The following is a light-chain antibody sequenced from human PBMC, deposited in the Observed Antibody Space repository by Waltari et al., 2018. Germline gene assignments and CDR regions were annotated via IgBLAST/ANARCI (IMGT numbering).Light chain of an antibody. V-gene: IGLV8-61*01. CDR1: SGSVSSSYY. Sequence: QTVVTQEPSFSVSPGGTVTLTCGLPSGSVSSSYYPSWYQQTPGQAPRPLIYSTNTRSSGVPDRFSGSILGNKAALTITGAQADDESDYYCVLYMGGGILFGGGTKLTVL. CDR2: STN. J-gene: IGLJ3*02. CDR3: VLYMGGGIL.